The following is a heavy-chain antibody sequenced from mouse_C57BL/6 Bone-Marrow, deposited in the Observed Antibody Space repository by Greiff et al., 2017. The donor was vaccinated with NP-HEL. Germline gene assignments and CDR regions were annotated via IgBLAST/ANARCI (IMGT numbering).Heavy chain of an antibody. CDR3: ARGYYGSSGYFDY. V-gene: IGHV1-76*01. J-gene: IGHJ2*01. Sequence: VNLVESGAELVRPGASVKLSCKASGYTFTDYYINWVKQRPGQGLEWIARIYPGSGNTYYNEKFKGKATLTAEKSSSTAYMQLSSLTSEDSAVYFCARGYYGSSGYFDYWGQGTTLTVSS. CDR1: GYTFTDYY. CDR2: IYPGSGNT. D-gene: IGHD1-1*01.